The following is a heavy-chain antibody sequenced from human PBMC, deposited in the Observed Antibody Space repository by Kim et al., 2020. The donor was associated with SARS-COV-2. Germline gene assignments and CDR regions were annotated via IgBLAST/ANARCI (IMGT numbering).Heavy chain of an antibody. J-gene: IGHJ5*02. V-gene: IGHV1-3*01. D-gene: IGHD7-27*01. CDR3: ARDPWGGGLNWFDP. Sequence: SQKFQGRVTITRDTSAGTAYMELSSLRSEDTAVYYCARDPWGGGLNWFDPWGQGTLVTVSS.